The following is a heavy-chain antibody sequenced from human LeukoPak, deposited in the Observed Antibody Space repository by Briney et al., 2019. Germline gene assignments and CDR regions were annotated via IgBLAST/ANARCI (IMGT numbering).Heavy chain of an antibody. J-gene: IGHJ3*02. CDR2: IYTSGST. Sequence: SETLSLTCTVSGGSLSSSSHYWSWIRQPAGKGLEWIGRIYTSGSTNYNPSLKSRVTMSVDTSKNQFSLKLSSVTAADTAVYYCARSSIAAAGNAFDIWGQGTMVTVSS. CDR3: ARSSIAAAGNAFDI. V-gene: IGHV4-61*02. D-gene: IGHD6-13*01. CDR1: GGSLSSSSHY.